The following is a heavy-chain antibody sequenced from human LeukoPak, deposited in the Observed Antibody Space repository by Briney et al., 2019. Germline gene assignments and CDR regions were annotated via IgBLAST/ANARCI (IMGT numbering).Heavy chain of an antibody. Sequence: SETLSLTCTVSGGSISSSSYYWGWIRQPPGKGLEWIGSIYYSGSTYYNPSLKSRVTISVDTSKNQFSLKLSSVTAADTAVYYCARGFSFSRNYYYYYMDVWGKGTTVTISS. D-gene: IGHD3-3*02. CDR3: ARGFSFSRNYYYYYMDV. J-gene: IGHJ6*03. CDR2: IYYSGST. CDR1: GGSISSSSYY. V-gene: IGHV4-39*07.